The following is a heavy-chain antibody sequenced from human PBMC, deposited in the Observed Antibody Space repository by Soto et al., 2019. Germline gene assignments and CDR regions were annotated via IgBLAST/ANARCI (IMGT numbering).Heavy chain of an antibody. D-gene: IGHD3-10*02. CDR3: AREPSITMSHDAFDI. J-gene: IGHJ3*02. Sequence: GASVKVSCKASGGTFSSYAISWVRQAPGQGLEWMGGIIPIFGTANYAQKFQGRVTITADESTSTAYMELSSLRSEDTALYYCAREPSITMSHDAFDIWGQGTMVTVSS. CDR1: GGTFSSYA. CDR2: IIPIFGTA. V-gene: IGHV1-69*13.